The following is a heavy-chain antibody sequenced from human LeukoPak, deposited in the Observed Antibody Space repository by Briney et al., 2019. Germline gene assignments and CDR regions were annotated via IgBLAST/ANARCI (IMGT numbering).Heavy chain of an antibody. V-gene: IGHV4-34*01. CDR3: ARGIAFDP. CDR2: INHSGST. Sequence: SETLSLTCAVYGGSFSGYYWSWIRQPPGKELEWIGEINHSGSTNYNPSLKSRVTISVDTSKNQFSLKLSSVTAADTAVYYCARGIAFDPWGQGTLVTVSS. D-gene: IGHD2-21*01. CDR1: GGSFSGYY. J-gene: IGHJ5*02.